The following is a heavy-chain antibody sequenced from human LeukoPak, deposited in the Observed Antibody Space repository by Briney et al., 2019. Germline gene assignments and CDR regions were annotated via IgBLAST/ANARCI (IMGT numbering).Heavy chain of an antibody. D-gene: IGHD1-1*01. CDR3: AKAPRGDSRPTASFHI. J-gene: IGHJ3*02. Sequence: PGGSLRLSCASSRHTVTTYDMSWVRQAPGKGLEWVSSIRGSGVTTYYADSVKGRFTISRDSIHTLYLQMNSLSDDDTPLYYCAKAPRGDSRPTASFHIWGQGTMVTVSS. CDR2: IRGSGVTT. CDR1: RHTVTTYD. V-gene: IGHV3-23*01.